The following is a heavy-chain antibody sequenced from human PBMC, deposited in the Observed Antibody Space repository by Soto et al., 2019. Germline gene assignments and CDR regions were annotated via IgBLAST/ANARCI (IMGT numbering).Heavy chain of an antibody. D-gene: IGHD3-10*01. J-gene: IGHJ4*02. CDR1: GFTFSSYS. CDR3: ARENSPITMVRGVTFDY. CDR2: ISTGSSYI. V-gene: IGHV3-21*01. Sequence: PGGSLRLSCAASGFTFSSYSMNWVRQAPGKGLEWVSFISTGSSYIYYADSVKGRFTISRDNAKNSLYLQMNSLRADDTAVYYCARENSPITMVRGVTFDYWGQGTLVTIYS.